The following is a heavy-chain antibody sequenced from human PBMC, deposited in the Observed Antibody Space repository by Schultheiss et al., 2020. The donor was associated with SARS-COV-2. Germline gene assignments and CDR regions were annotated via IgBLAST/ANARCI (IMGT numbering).Heavy chain of an antibody. CDR3: ARGRFLPKLSLGEFGYYDSSGYYPSYFDY. V-gene: IGHV4-38-2*01. Sequence: GSLRLSCAVSGYSISSGYYWGWIRQPPGKGLEWIGSIYYSGSTYYNPSLKSRVTISVDTSKNQFSLKLSSVTAADTAVYYCARGRFLPKLSLGEFGYYDSSGYYPSYFDYWGQGTLVTVSS. D-gene: IGHD3-22*01. CDR2: IYYSGST. J-gene: IGHJ4*02. CDR1: GYSISSGYY.